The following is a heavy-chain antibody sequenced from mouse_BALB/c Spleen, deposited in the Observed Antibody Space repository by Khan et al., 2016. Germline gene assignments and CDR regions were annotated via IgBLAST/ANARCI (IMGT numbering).Heavy chain of an antibody. D-gene: IGHD2-1*01. CDR2: IDPASGNT. J-gene: IGHJ3*01. V-gene: IGHV14-3*02. CDR1: GFNIKDTY. CDR3: TSSGGDYGHYAWFAY. Sequence: VQLKQSGAELVKPGASVKLSCTASGFNIKDTYMHWVKQRPEQGLEWIGRIDPASGNTKYDPKFQGKATITADTSSNTAYLQLSSLSSEDAAVYYCTSSGGDYGHYAWFAYWGQGTLVTVSA.